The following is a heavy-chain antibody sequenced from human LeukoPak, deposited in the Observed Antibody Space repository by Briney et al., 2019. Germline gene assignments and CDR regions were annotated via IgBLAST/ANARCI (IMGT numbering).Heavy chain of an antibody. CDR3: MRDTSGTYPPFDH. Sequence: SETLSLTCTVSGGSISSSFSYWGWIRQPPGKGLEWIGSINHSGSTYSTPSLKSRVIISIDTSKNQFSLKLNSVTAADTAVYYCMRDTSGTYPPFDHWGQGMLVTVSS. CDR1: GGSISSSFSY. J-gene: IGHJ4*02. D-gene: IGHD1-26*01. V-gene: IGHV4-39*01. CDR2: INHSGST.